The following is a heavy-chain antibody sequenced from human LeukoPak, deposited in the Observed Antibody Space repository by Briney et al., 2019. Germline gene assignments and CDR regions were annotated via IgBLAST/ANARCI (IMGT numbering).Heavy chain of an antibody. Sequence: PSQTLSLTCTVSGGSISSGGYYWSWIRQPPGKGLEWIGYIYHSGSTYYNPSLKSRVTISVDRSKNQYSLKLSSVTAADTAVYYCAREVDIVVVPATRTCGYFDYWGQGTLVTVSS. CDR3: AREVDIVVVPATRTCGYFDY. D-gene: IGHD2-2*03. V-gene: IGHV4-30-2*01. CDR2: IYHSGST. J-gene: IGHJ4*02. CDR1: GGSISSGGYY.